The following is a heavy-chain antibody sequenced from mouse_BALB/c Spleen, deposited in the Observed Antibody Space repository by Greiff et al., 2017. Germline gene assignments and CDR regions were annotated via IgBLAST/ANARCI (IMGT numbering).Heavy chain of an antibody. Sequence: VQLLQSGPGLVRPGGSRKISCEGSGYTFTDYAMHWVRQGHAKSLEWIGVISIYYDNTNYTQTFKGQATMTVDKSSSTAYMELARLTSEDSAIYYCARWRGNDTGAMDYWGQGTSVTVSS. CDR2: ISIYYDNT. D-gene: IGHD2-2*01. CDR1: GYTFTDYA. J-gene: IGHJ4*01. CDR3: ARWRGNDTGAMDY. V-gene: IGHV1-67*01.